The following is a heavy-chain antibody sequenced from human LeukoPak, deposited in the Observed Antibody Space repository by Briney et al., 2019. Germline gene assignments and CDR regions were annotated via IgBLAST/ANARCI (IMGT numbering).Heavy chain of an antibody. J-gene: IGHJ4*02. D-gene: IGHD3-10*01. CDR1: GGSFSGYY. CDR3: ARGLYYYGSGSQKSYFDY. CDR2: INHSGST. V-gene: IGHV4-34*01. Sequence: PSETLSLTCAVYGGSFSGYYWSWIRQPPGKGLEWIGEINHSGSTNYNPSLKSRVTISVDTSKNQFSLKLSSVTAADTAVYYCARGLYYYGSGSQKSYFDYWGRGTLVTVSS.